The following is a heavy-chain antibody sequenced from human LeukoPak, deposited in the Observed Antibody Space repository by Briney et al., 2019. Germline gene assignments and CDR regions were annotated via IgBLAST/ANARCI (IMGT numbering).Heavy chain of an antibody. CDR1: VFTFSSYT. V-gene: IGHV3-21*01. Sequence: PGGSLRLSCAASVFTFSSYTINWVRQTPGRGLEWVSSISGDGTYIYYADSVKGRFTISRDNAKNSLYLQMNNLRVEDTAVYYCARDAKTQDSSQPDYWGQGTLVTVSS. J-gene: IGHJ4*02. CDR3: ARDAKTQDSSQPDY. D-gene: IGHD6-13*01. CDR2: ISGDGTYI.